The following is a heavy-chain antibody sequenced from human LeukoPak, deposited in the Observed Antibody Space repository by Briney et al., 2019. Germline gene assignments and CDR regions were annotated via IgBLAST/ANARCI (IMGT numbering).Heavy chain of an antibody. D-gene: IGHD3-9*01. CDR2: IYYSGST. J-gene: IGHJ4*02. V-gene: IGHV4-59*01. CDR3: ARSKDILTGYCFDH. CDR1: GGSISSYY. Sequence: PSETLSLTCTVSGGSISSYYWSWIRQPPGKGLEWIGYIYYSGSTNYNPSLKSRVTISVDTSKNQFSLKLSSVTAADTAVYYCARSKDILTGYCFDHWGQGTLVTVSS.